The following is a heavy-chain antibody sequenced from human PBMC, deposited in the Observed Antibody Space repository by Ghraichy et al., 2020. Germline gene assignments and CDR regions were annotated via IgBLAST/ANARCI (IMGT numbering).Heavy chain of an antibody. CDR3: VSRGIGNKGWFDP. CDR2: IYYSGST. D-gene: IGHD3-10*01. J-gene: IGHJ5*02. Sequence: SETLSLTCTVSGDSIRSDYWGWIRQTPGKGLEWIGYIYYSGSTQYNPSLNSRVIISVDTSKNQFSLKVNSVTAADTAVYYCVSRGIGNKGWFDPWGQGTLVTVSS. V-gene: IGHV4-59*01. CDR1: GDSIRSDY.